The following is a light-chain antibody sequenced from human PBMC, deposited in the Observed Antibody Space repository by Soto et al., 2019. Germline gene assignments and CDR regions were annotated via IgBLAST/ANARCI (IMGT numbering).Light chain of an antibody. CDR2: GAS. CDR3: QQCGSSST. J-gene: IGKJ5*01. V-gene: IGKV3-20*01. Sequence: TVMTHSPATLSVSPWCRSTLSFRASQSVSINFLAWYQQKPGQAPRLLIYGASIRATGIPDRFSGSGSGTDFTLTISGPEPEDFAVYYCQQCGSSSTFGQGTRLEI. CDR1: QSVSINF.